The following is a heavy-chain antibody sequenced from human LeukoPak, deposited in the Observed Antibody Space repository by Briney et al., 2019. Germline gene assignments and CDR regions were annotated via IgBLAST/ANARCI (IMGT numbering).Heavy chain of an antibody. J-gene: IGHJ4*02. Sequence: SQTLSLTCAVSGGSISSGGDSWSWIRQPPGKGLEWIGYIYHSGSTYYNPSLKSRVTISVDTSKNQFSLKLSSVTAADTAVYYCARGSKPYRSTNFDYWGQGTLVTVSS. CDR2: IYHSGST. CDR1: GGSISSGGDS. CDR3: ARGSKPYRSTNFDY. D-gene: IGHD1/OR15-1a*01. V-gene: IGHV4-30-2*01.